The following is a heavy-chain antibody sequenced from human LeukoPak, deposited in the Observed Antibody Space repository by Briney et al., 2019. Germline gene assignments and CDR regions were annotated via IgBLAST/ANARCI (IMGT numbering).Heavy chain of an antibody. Sequence: GASVTVSCKASGYTFTSYGISWVRQAPGQGLEWMGWISAYNGNTNYAQKLQGRVTMTTDTSTSTAYMELRSLRSDDTAVYYCASREEYGDLPDWGQGTLVTVSS. CDR1: GYTFTSYG. V-gene: IGHV1-18*01. CDR2: ISAYNGNT. CDR3: ASREEYGDLPD. J-gene: IGHJ4*02. D-gene: IGHD4-17*01.